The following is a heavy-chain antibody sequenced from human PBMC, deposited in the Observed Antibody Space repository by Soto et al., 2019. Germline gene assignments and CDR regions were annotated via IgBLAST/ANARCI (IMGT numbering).Heavy chain of an antibody. CDR3: ARSQGSSTSLEIYYYYYYGMDV. D-gene: IGHD2-2*01. CDR1: GGTFSSYA. CDR2: IIPISGTA. Sequence: QVQLVQSGAEVKKPGSSVKVSCKASGGTFSSYAISWVRQAPGQGLEWMGGIIPISGTANYAQKFQGRVTITAAEATSTAYMELSSRRSEDTAVYYYARSQGSSTSLEIYYYYYYGMDVWGQGTTVTVSS. J-gene: IGHJ6*02. V-gene: IGHV1-69*01.